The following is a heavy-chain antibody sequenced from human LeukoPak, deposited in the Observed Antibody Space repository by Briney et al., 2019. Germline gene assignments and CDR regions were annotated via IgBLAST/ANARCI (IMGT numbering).Heavy chain of an antibody. CDR1: GFTFSSYA. CDR3: AKKAEGKTGDPSPFAG. Sequence: GGSLRLSCAASGFTFSSYAMSWVRQAPGEGLEWVSAISGSGGSTYYADSVKGRFTISRDNSKNTLYLQMNSLRAEDTAVYYCAKKAEGKTGDPSPFAGWGQGTLVTVSS. V-gene: IGHV3-23*01. CDR2: ISGSGGST. D-gene: IGHD4-17*01. J-gene: IGHJ4*02.